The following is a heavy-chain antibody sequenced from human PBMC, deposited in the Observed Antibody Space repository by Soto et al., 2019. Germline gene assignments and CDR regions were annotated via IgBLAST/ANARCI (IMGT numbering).Heavy chain of an antibody. CDR1: GCTSSRAA. CDR2: VVVGSGYT. J-gene: IGHJ6*02. Sequence: ALKSSCNSFGCTSSRAALLWGRQARGQRLEWIGWVVVGSGYTNYAQKFQERVTITTDMPTSTVYMELSSLRSDDTGVYYCTAPTVTTADYYYGADVWGQRTSVKVS. CDR3: TAPTVTTADYYYGADV. D-gene: IGHD4-17*01. V-gene: IGHV1-58*01.